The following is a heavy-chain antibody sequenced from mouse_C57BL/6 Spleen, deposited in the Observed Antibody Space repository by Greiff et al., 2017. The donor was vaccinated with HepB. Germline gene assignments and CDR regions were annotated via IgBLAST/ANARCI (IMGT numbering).Heavy chain of an antibody. V-gene: IGHV1-61*01. D-gene: IGHD1-1*01. J-gene: IGHJ2*01. Sequence: QVQLQQPGAELVRPGSSVKLSCKASGYTFTSYWMDWVKQRPGQGLDWIGHIYPSDSETHYNQKFKDKATLTVDKSSSTAYMQLSSLTSEDSAVYYRARRGDYYGSLFDYLGQGTTLT. CDR3: ARRGDYYGSLFDY. CDR1: GYTFTSYW. CDR2: IYPSDSET.